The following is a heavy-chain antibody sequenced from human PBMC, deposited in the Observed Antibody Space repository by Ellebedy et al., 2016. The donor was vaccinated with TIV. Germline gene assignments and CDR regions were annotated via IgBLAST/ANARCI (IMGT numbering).Heavy chain of an antibody. CDR2: ITSRGNYI. Sequence: GESLKISCAASGFTFSDYTMDWVRQAPGKGLEWVSSITSRGNYIFYADSVKGRFTISRDNAKNSLHLQMNGVRAEDTAMYFCARDRWEQLGRHTFDYWGQGILVTVSS. D-gene: IGHD6-13*01. J-gene: IGHJ4*02. V-gene: IGHV3-21*01. CDR3: ARDRWEQLGRHTFDY. CDR1: GFTFSDYT.